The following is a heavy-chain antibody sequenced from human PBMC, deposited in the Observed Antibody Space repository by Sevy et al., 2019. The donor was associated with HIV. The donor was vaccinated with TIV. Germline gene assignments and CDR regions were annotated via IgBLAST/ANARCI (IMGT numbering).Heavy chain of an antibody. CDR2: TSGTGRTT. J-gene: IGHJ4*01. D-gene: IGHD2-15*01. CDR3: ARVPLYDDPWYCDH. Sequence: GGSLKPSCGASEFSFEKYSMNWVRQPPGKGREGIHTTSGTGRTTYYADPVKGRFTISRDNAKNSLFLQLNSLRAEDTAVYYCARVPLYDDPWYCDHWGQGTLVTVSS. CDR1: EFSFEKYS. V-gene: IGHV3-48*01.